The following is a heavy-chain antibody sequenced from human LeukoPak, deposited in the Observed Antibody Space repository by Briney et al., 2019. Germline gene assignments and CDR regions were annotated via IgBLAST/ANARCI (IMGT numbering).Heavy chain of an antibody. CDR3: ARDSPTRGPQNYYYGMDV. V-gene: IGHV1-2*04. Sequence: ASGKVSCKASGYTFTGYYVHWVRQAPGQGLEWMGWINPNSGGTNYAQKFQGWVTMTRDTSISTAYMELSRLRSDDTAVYYCARDSPTRGPQNYYYGMDVWGQGTTVTVSS. CDR1: GYTFTGYY. D-gene: IGHD3-10*01. J-gene: IGHJ6*02. CDR2: INPNSGGT.